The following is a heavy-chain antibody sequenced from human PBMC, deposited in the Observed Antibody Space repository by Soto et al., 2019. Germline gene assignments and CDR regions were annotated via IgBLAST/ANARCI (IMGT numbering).Heavy chain of an antibody. Sequence: GLEWVAVISYDGSNKYYADSVKGRFTISRDNSKNTLYLQMNSLRAEDTAVYYCAKDLGAPGGYYYYYYGMDVWGQGTTVTVSS. D-gene: IGHD1-26*01. CDR3: AKDLGAPGGYYYYYYGMDV. CDR2: ISYDGSNK. J-gene: IGHJ6*02. V-gene: IGHV3-30*18.